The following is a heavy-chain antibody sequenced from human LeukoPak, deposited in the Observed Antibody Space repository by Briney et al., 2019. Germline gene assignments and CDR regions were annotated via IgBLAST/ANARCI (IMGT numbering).Heavy chain of an antibody. CDR1: GFTFSNAW. CDR3: ARGSGWTDY. D-gene: IGHD6-19*01. CDR2: IKEDGSDK. V-gene: IGHV3-7*01. J-gene: IGHJ4*02. Sequence: GSLRLSCAASGFTFSNAWMSWVRQAPGKGLEWVANIKEDGSDKYYVDSVKGRFTISRDNAKNSVYLQMNSLRAEDTAVYYCARGSGWTDYWGQGTLVTVSS.